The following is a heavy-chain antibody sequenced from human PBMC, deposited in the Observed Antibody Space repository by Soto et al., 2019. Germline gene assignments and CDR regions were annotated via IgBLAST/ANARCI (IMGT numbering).Heavy chain of an antibody. Sequence: QVQLQQSGPGLVKPSETLSLTCAVSGASINDNNWWSWVRQTPGKGLEWIGEVVHWGTTNYNPSLRSRVSISMDKPNKQIPLTLSAVTAADLALYYCARHIGVTGTRGFDYWGQGTLVTVS. CDR2: VVHWGTT. CDR1: GASINDNNW. V-gene: IGHV4-4*02. CDR3: ARHIGVTGTRGFDY. D-gene: IGHD6-19*01. J-gene: IGHJ4*02.